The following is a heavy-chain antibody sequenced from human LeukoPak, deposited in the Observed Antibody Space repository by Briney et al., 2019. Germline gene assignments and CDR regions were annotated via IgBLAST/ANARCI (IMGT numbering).Heavy chain of an antibody. CDR1: GFTLRRYW. Sequence: GGSLRLSCAPSGFTLRRYWMSCVRQAPGKGLKWVAKIKQDGSEKYYVDSVKGRFTISRDNAKTSLYLQMTSLRAEHTAVYFCARTTTVTTPFDYWGQGTLVTVSS. CDR2: IKQDGSEK. CDR3: ARTTTVTTPFDY. V-gene: IGHV3-7*01. D-gene: IGHD4-17*01. J-gene: IGHJ4*02.